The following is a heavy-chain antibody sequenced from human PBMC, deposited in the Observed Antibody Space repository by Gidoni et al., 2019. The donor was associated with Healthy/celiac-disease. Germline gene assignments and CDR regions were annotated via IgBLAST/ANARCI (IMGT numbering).Heavy chain of an antibody. D-gene: IGHD2-2*02. V-gene: IGHV3-72*01. J-gene: IGHJ6*03. CDR2: TRNKANSYTT. Sequence: EVQLVESGGGLVQPGGSLRLSCAASGFTFSDHYMAWVRPAPGKGLEWVGRTRNKANSYTTEYAASVKGRFTISRDDSKNSLYLQMNSLKTEDTAVYYCARVWKDIVVVPAAIWNYYYYYYMDVWGKGTTVTVSS. CDR3: ARVWKDIVVVPAAIWNYYYYYYMDV. CDR1: GFTFSDHY.